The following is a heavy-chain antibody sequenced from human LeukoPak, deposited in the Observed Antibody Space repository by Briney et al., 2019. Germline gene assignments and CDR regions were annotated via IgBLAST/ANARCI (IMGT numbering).Heavy chain of an antibody. V-gene: IGHV1-46*01. D-gene: IGHD3-10*02. J-gene: IGHJ3*02. CDR3: ARSKFPMFGGAFDI. CDR2: INPNGGNT. Sequence: ASVKVSCKASGYTFTNYYIHWVRQAPGQGLEWMGIINPNGGNTNYAQEFQGRVTMTRDTSASTVYVELSGLRSEDTAVYFCARSKFPMFGGAFDIWGQGTMVIVSS. CDR1: GYTFTNYY.